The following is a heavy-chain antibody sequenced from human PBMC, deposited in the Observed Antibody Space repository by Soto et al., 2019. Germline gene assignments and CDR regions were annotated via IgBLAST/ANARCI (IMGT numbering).Heavy chain of an antibody. V-gene: IGHV1-69*13. J-gene: IGHJ4*02. CDR3: ARASSSGWYRGNYFDY. CDR1: GGTFSSYA. D-gene: IGHD6-19*01. Sequence: GASVKVSCKASGGTFSSYAISWVRQAPGQGLEWMGGIIPIFGTANYAQKFQGRVTITADESTSTAYMELSSLRSEDTAVYYCARASSSGWYRGNYFDYWGQGTLVTVSS. CDR2: IIPIFGTA.